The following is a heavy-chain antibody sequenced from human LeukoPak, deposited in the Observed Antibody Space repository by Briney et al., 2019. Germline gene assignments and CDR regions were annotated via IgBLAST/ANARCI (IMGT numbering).Heavy chain of an antibody. V-gene: IGHV4-30-2*01. D-gene: IGHD2-15*01. CDR3: ARGRTAGSFDY. Sequence: PSETLCLTCAVSGGSISSGGYSWSWIRQPPGKGLEWIGYIYHSGSTYYNPSLKSRVTISVDRSKNQFSLKLSSVTAADTAVYYCARGRTAGSFDYWGQGTLVTVSS. J-gene: IGHJ4*02. CDR1: GGSISSGGYS. CDR2: IYHSGST.